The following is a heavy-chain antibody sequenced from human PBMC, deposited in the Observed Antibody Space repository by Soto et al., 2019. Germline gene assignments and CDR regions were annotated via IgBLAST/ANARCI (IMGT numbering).Heavy chain of an antibody. CDR2: ISSTGTSM. J-gene: IGHJ4*02. V-gene: IGHV3-48*03. CDR1: GFTFSSYE. CDR3: ARETHFIDY. Sequence: PGGSSRLSCAASGFTFSSYEMNWVRQAPGKGLEWVSYISSTGTSMDYADSVKGRFTISRDNAKNSLHLQLNSLRDEDTAVYYCARETHFIDYWGQGTLVSVSA.